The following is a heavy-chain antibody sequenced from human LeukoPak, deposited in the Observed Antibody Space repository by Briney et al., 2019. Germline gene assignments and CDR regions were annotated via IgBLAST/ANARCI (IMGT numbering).Heavy chain of an antibody. CDR2: VTGGADST. CDR1: GFTFNNYP. D-gene: IGHD6-13*01. J-gene: IGHJ3*02. Sequence: GGSLRPSCAGSGFTFNNYPISWVRQTPGKGLEWVSAVTGGADSTYYADSVKGRFTISRDNSKNTLYLQMNSLRAEDTAVYYCAKEGYSSSWFDAFDIWGQGTMVTVSS. CDR3: AKEGYSSSWFDAFDI. V-gene: IGHV3-23*01.